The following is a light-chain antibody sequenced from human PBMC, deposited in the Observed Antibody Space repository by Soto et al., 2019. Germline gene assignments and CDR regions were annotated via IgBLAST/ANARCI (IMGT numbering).Light chain of an antibody. CDR3: PQYDNSAPLS. CDR1: QSVRSSY. CDR2: DGS. V-gene: IGKV3D-20*01. J-gene: IGKJ4*01. Sequence: EIVLTQSPATLSLSPGDRATLSCGASQSVRSSYVAWYQQKAGLAPRLLIYDGSSRASGIPDRFSGSGSGTNLTLTIGRMEPEDFEVYYCPQYDNSAPLSFGGGTKVEMK.